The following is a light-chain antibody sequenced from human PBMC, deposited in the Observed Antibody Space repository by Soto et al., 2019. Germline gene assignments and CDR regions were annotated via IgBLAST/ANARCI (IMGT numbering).Light chain of an antibody. V-gene: IGKV1-5*03. CDR3: QQYNTYSTFT. CDR2: KVS. J-gene: IGKJ4*01. Sequence: IHMTHSPSTLSASLGDIVTITFRASQNINDWLAWYQQKPGKAPKVLIYKVSNLESGVPSRFSGSGSGTEFTLTISSLQPDDFATYYCQQYNTYSTFTFGGGTKVDIK. CDR1: QNINDW.